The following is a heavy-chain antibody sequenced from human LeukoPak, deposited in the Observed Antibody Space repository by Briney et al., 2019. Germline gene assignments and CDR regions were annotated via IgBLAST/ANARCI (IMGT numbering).Heavy chain of an antibody. Sequence: PSETQSLTCTVSGGSISSSSYYWGWIRQPPGRGLEWIGNIYSSGSTYYNPSIKSRVAISVDTSKNQFSLKLSSVTAVDTAEYYCARRGGSGRSFDYWGQGTLVTVSS. V-gene: IGHV4-39*01. CDR2: IYSSGST. CDR1: GGSISSSSYY. J-gene: IGHJ4*02. D-gene: IGHD3-10*01. CDR3: ARRGGSGRSFDY.